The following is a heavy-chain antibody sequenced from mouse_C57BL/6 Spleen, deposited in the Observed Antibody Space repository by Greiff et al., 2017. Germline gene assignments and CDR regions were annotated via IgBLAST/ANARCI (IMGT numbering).Heavy chain of an antibody. V-gene: IGHV1-54*01. J-gene: IGHJ2*01. D-gene: IGHD2-1*01. CDR3: AREDYYGNYAFDY. CDR1: GYAFTNYL. CDR2: INPGSGGT. Sequence: QVQLKESGAELVRPGTSVKVSCKASGYAFTNYLIEWVKQRPGQGLEWIGVINPGSGGTNYNEKFKGKATLTADKSSSTAYMQLSSLTSEDSAVYFCAREDYYGNYAFDYWGQGTTLTVSS.